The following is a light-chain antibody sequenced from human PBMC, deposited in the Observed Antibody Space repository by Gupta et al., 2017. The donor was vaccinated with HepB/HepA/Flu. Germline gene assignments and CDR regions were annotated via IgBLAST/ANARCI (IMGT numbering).Light chain of an antibody. CDR2: LNSDGSH. V-gene: IGLV4-69*02. CDR3: QTWGTGGV. CDR1: SGHSTYA. J-gene: IGLJ2*01. Sequence: QLVLTHSPSASASLGASVKLTGTLSSGHSTYAIAWHQQKPENGPRYLMKLNSDGSHSKGDGIPDRFSGSSSGAERYLTISSLQSEDEADYYCQTWGTGGVFGGGTKLTVL.